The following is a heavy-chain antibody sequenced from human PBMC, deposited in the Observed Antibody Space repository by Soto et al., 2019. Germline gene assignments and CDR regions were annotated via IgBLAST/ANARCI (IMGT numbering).Heavy chain of an antibody. CDR3: AKDLNFWYLDLDK. D-gene: IGHD3-9*01. J-gene: IGHJ4*02. CDR1: GLTFRSYG. Sequence: QVQLVESGGGVFQPGSSPRLSCVTFGLTFRSYGMHWLRQAPDKGLEWVAGIDFDGGQKYYADSVKGRFTISRDDSKNTLYLQMNSLRAEDTAVYYCAKDLNFWYLDLDKRGQGTLVTVSS. V-gene: IGHV3-33*06. CDR2: IDFDGGQK.